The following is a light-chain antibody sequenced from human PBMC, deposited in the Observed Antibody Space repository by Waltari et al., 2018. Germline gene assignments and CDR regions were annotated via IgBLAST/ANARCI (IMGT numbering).Light chain of an antibody. CDR2: SNN. Sequence: QSVLTQPPSASGTPGQRVTISCSGSSSNIGRHTVTWYQQLPGTAPKLLIYSNNQRPSGVPDRFSGSKSGTSASLAISGLQSEDEADYYCAAWDDSLNGPLFGGGTKLTVL. J-gene: IGLJ2*01. CDR3: AAWDDSLNGPL. V-gene: IGLV1-44*01. CDR1: SSNIGRHT.